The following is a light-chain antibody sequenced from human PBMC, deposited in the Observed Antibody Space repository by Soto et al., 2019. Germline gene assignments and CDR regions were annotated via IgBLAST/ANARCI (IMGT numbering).Light chain of an antibody. CDR3: LLSYNAARV. J-gene: IGLJ2*01. CDR1: TGAVTSNLH. V-gene: IGLV7-46*01. CDR2: DTS. Sequence: QAVVTQELSLTVSPGGTVTHTCGSSTGAVTSNLHPYWFQQKAGQAPRTLIYDTSNKHSWTPARFSGSLLGDKAALTLSGAQPEDEAQYYCLLSYNAARVFGGGTKLTVL.